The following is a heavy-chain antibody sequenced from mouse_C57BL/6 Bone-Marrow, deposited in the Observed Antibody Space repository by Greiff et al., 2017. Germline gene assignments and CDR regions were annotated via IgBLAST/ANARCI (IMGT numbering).Heavy chain of an antibody. CDR1: GYTFTSYT. CDR2: INPSSGYT. CDR3: ARDDYDSSYWYFDV. V-gene: IGHV1-4*01. D-gene: IGHD1-1*01. J-gene: IGHJ1*03. Sequence: QVQLQQSGAELARPGASVKMSCKASGYTFTSYTMHWVKQRPGQGLEWIGYINPSSGYTKYNQKFKDKATLTADKSSSTTYMQLSSLTSEDSAVYYCARDDYDSSYWYFDVWGKGTTVTVSS.